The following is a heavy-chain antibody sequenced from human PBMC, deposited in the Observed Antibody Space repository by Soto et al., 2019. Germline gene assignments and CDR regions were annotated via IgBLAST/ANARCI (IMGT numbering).Heavy chain of an antibody. D-gene: IGHD4-17*01. J-gene: IGHJ4*02. V-gene: IGHV4-39*01. CDR2: ISSSGAT. Sequence: QLQLQESGPGLVKPSETLSLTCTVSGDSISSSNYYWGWIRQAPGKGLEWIGSISSSGATYYNPSLTSRVTISIDTSKDRFYLKLSSVTAADTAVYFCARRLATVTMGILGYWGQGTLVTVSS. CDR3: ARRLATVTMGILGY. CDR1: GDSISSSNYY.